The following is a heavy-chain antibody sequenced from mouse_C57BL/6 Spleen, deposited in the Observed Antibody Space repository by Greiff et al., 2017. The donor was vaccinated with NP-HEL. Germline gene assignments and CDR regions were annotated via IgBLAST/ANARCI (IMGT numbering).Heavy chain of an antibody. CDR2: IYPRSGNT. D-gene: IGHD3-2*02. CDR1: GYTFTSYG. J-gene: IGHJ4*01. V-gene: IGHV1-81*01. Sequence: VKLQESGAELARPGASVKLSCKASGYTFTSYGISWVKQRTGQGLEWIGEIYPRSGNTYYNEKFKGKATLTADKSSSTAYMELRSLTSEDSAVYFCARSRLGLAMDYWGQGTSVTVSS. CDR3: ARSRLGLAMDY.